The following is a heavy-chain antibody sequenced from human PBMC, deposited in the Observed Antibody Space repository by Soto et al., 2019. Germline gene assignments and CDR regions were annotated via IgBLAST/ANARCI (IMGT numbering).Heavy chain of an antibody. Sequence: QVQLQESGPGLVKPSQTLSLTCAVSGGSINSAYYYWTWIRQLPGKGLEWIGYIYYSGNSYYSPSLKSRVTISIDTSKNQFSLSLNSVTAADTAVYFCARTSLTNIGPLVAFDIWGQGTLVTVSS. D-gene: IGHD6-6*01. CDR1: GGSINSAYYY. J-gene: IGHJ3*02. V-gene: IGHV4-31*11. CDR3: ARTSLTNIGPLVAFDI. CDR2: IYYSGNS.